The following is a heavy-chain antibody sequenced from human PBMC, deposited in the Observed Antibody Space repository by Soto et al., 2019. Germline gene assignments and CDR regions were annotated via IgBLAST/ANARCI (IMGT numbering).Heavy chain of an antibody. V-gene: IGHV3-11*01. CDR3: ARGHTYGYIFSY. CDR1: TFTLSDFY. J-gene: IGHJ4*02. D-gene: IGHD5-18*01. Sequence: GGSLRLSCAASTFTLSDFYMSWIRQAPGKGLEWVSYISRSGSAIYYADSVKGRFTISRDKAKDSLYLQMNSLTAEDTAVYYCARGHTYGYIFSYWGQGTLVTVSS. CDR2: ISRSGSAI.